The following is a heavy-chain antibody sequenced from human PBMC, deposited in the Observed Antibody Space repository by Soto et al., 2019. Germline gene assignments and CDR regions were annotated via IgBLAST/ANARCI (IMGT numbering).Heavy chain of an antibody. CDR3: ASEICIIIPYSAC. J-gene: IGHJ4*02. CDR2: ISPYNGNA. V-gene: IGHV1-18*04. Sequence: ASVKVSCKTSGYTLSNYAISWMRQAPGQGLEWMGWISPYNGNANYTEKFQGRVSMTTDTSTTTAYMELTSLTSDDTAINYCASEICIIIPYSACWGKGT. CDR1: GYTLSNYA. D-gene: IGHD2-15*01.